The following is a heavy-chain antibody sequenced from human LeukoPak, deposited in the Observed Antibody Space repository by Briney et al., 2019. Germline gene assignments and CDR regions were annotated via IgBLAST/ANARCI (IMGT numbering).Heavy chain of an antibody. V-gene: IGHV3-9*01. CDR1: GFTFDDYA. J-gene: IGHJ3*02. D-gene: IGHD3-22*01. CDR3: AKRALGYYDSSGYYDDAFDI. Sequence: GGSLRLSCAASGFTFDDYAMHWVRQAPGKGLEWVSGISWNSGSIGYADSVKGRFTISRDNAKNSLYLQMNSLRAEDTALYYCAKRALGYYDSSGYYDDAFDIWGQGTMVTVSS. CDR2: ISWNSGSI.